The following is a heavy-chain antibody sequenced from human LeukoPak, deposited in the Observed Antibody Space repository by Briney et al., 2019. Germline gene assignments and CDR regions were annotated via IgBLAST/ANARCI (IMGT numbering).Heavy chain of an antibody. D-gene: IGHD6-19*01. CDR1: GGTFSSYA. Sequence: GASVKVSCKASGGTFSSYAISWVRQAPGQGLEWMGVINPSGGSTSYAQKFQGRVTMTRDTSTRTVYMEVNSLRSEDTAVYYCARQGTYSSAIGMSYWGQGTLVTVSS. V-gene: IGHV1-46*01. CDR2: INPSGGST. J-gene: IGHJ4*02. CDR3: ARQGTYSSAIGMSY.